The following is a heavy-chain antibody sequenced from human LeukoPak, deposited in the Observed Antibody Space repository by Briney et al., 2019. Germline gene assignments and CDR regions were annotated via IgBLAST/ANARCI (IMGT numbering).Heavy chain of an antibody. V-gene: IGHV3-23*01. J-gene: IGHJ5*02. CDR2: ISGSGVTT. CDR1: GFPFTSYA. D-gene: IGHD6-13*01. CDR3: AKASLAAAGTRFDP. Sequence: GGSLRLSCAASGFPFTSYAMTWVRQAPGKGLEWVSAISGSGVTTYFADSVKGRFTISRDNSKNTLYLQMNSLRAEDTAVYYCAKASLAAAGTRFDPWGRGTLVTVSS.